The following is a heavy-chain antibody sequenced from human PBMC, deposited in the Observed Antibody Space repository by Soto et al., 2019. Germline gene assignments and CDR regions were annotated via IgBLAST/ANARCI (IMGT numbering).Heavy chain of an antibody. CDR2: IYDSGST. CDR1: GASISSGDYY. J-gene: IGHJ5*02. V-gene: IGHV4-31*03. CDR3: ASIYDSSGYYYGNNWFDP. D-gene: IGHD3-22*01. Sequence: QVQLQESGPGLVKPSQTLSLTCSVSGASISSGDYYRSWIRQHPGKGLEWIGYIYDSGSTYYNPSLKSRVTISVDTSKNQFSLKLSSVTAADTAVYYCASIYDSSGYYYGNNWFDPWGQGTLVTVSS.